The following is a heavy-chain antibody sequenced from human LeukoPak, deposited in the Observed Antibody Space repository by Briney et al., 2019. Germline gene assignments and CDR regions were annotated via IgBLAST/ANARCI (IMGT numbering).Heavy chain of an antibody. CDR2: IYYSGST. CDR1: GGSISSSSYY. CDR3: ARHGNNYGLRFDF. D-gene: IGHD1/OR15-1a*01. J-gene: IGHJ4*02. V-gene: IGHV4-39*01. Sequence: SETLSLTCTVSGGSISSSSYYWGWIRQPPGKGLEWIGNIYYSGSTYYNPSLKSRVTISVDTSKNQFSLKLSSVTAADTAVYYCARHGNNYGLRFDFWGQGTLVTVSS.